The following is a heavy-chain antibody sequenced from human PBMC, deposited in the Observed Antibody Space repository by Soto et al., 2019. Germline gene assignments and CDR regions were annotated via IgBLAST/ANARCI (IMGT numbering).Heavy chain of an antibody. CDR1: GFTFSSYW. D-gene: IGHD2-15*01. CDR3: ARKRVVAAPYSYYGMAV. Sequence: EVQLVESGGGLVQPGGSLRLSCAASGFTFSSYWMHWVRQAPGKGLVWVSRINSDGSSTSYADSVKGRFTISRDNAKNTLYMKMNGLRPENTAVYYCARKRVVAAPYSYYGMAVGAQGTTVPVPS. CDR2: INSDGSST. V-gene: IGHV3-74*01. J-gene: IGHJ6*02.